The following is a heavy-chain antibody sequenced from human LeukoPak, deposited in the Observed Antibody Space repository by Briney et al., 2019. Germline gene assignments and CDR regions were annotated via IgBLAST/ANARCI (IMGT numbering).Heavy chain of an antibody. V-gene: IGHV4-39*01. J-gene: IGHJ3*02. CDR2: IYYSGST. D-gene: IGHD3-16*01. CDR1: GGSISSSSYY. Sequence: SETLFLTCTVPGGSISSSSYYWGWIRQPPGKGLEWIGSIYYSGSTYYNPSLKSRVTISVDTSKNQFSLKLSSVTAADTAVYYCARQTPEGGDAFDIWGQGTMVTVSS. CDR3: ARQTPEGGDAFDI.